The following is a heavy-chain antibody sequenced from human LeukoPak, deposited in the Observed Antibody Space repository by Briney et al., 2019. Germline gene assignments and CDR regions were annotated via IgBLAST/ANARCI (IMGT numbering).Heavy chain of an antibody. D-gene: IGHD2-2*01. J-gene: IGHJ4*02. CDR3: ARDMRDGVFDY. V-gene: IGHV3-33*01. Sequence: GGSLRLSCAASGFTFSTYGMHWVRQAPGKGLEWVAIIWNDGSNKYYADSVKGRFTVSRDNSKNTLYLQVNSLRAEDTAVYYCARDMRDGVFDYWGQGTLVTVSS. CDR1: GFTFSTYG. CDR2: IWNDGSNK.